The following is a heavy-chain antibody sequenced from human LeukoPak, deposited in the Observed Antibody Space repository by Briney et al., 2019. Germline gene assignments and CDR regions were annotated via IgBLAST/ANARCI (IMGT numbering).Heavy chain of an antibody. Sequence: ASVTVSCKASGYTFNNYYMHSERQATGQGLEWMGRINPNSGGTKYAQKFQGRVTMTRETSISTAYMELSRLRSDDTAVYYCARGKDYYDDGGNYFDYWGQGTLVTVSS. D-gene: IGHD3-22*01. CDR2: INPNSGGT. CDR3: ARGKDYYDDGGNYFDY. CDR1: GYTFNNYY. V-gene: IGHV1-2*02. J-gene: IGHJ4*02.